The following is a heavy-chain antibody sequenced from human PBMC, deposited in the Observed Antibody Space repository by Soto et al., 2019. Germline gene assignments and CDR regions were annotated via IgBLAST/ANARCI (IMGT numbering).Heavy chain of an antibody. V-gene: IGHV1-18*01. CDR1: GYTFTSYG. CDR3: ARDLAAGMIDY. J-gene: IGHJ4*02. Sequence: QVQLVQSGAEVKKPGASVQVSCKASGYTFTSYGISWVRQAPGQGRAWMGWISAHNGNTKYAQKVQGRVTMTTDTSTSTAYMELRSLRSDDPAVYYCARDLAAGMIDYWGQGTLVTVSS. CDR2: ISAHNGNT. D-gene: IGHD6-13*01.